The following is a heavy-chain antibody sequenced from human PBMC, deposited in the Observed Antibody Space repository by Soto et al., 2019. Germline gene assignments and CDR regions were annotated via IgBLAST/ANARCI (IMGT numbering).Heavy chain of an antibody. D-gene: IGHD3-10*01. CDR3: ARSLWFGEDYFDY. CDR1: GGSVSSANW. CDR2: IYHSGST. Sequence: QVQLQESGPGLVKPSGTLSLTCAVSGGSVSSANWWNWVRQPPGKGLEWIGEIYHSGSTNYNPSLKSRVTMSVDKSKNQFSLKLSSVTAADTAVYYCARSLWFGEDYFDYWGQGTPVTVSS. V-gene: IGHV4-4*02. J-gene: IGHJ4*02.